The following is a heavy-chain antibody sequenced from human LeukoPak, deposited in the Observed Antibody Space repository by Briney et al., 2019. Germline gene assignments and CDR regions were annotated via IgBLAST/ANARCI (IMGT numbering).Heavy chain of an antibody. V-gene: IGHV1-2*02. J-gene: IGHJ4*02. CDR1: GYTFNDYY. CDR3: VRGPSGSQLDY. Sequence: ASVKVSCKASGYTFNDYYVHWVRQAPGQGLEWMGWINPNSGGTNYAQKFQGRVTMTTDTSISTAYMELRRLRSDDTAVYYCVRGPSGSQLDYWGQGTLVTVSS. CDR2: INPNSGGT. D-gene: IGHD3-10*01.